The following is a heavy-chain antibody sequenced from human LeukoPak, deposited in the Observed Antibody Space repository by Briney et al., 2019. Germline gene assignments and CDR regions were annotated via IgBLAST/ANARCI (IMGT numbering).Heavy chain of an antibody. CDR1: GFTFSSYS. CDR3: AKTADYDFWSGYLN. CDR2: ISSSSSYI. D-gene: IGHD3-3*01. Sequence: GGSLRLSCAASGFTFSSYSMNWVRQAPGKGLEWVSSISSSSSYIYYADSVKGRFTISRDNSKNTLYLQMNSLRAEDTAIYYCAKTADYDFWSGYLNWGQGTLVTVSS. V-gene: IGHV3-21*01. J-gene: IGHJ4*02.